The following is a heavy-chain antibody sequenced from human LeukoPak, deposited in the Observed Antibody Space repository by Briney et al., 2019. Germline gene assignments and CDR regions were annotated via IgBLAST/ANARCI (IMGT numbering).Heavy chain of an antibody. V-gene: IGHV4-34*01. CDR1: GGSFSGYY. J-gene: IGHJ5*02. Sequence: PSETLSLTCAVYGGSFSGYYWSWIRQPPGKGLEWIGEINHSGSTNYNPSLKSRVTISVDTSKNQFSLKLSSVTAADTAVYYCASAVAMRPGWFDPWGQGTLVTVSS. D-gene: IGHD2-2*01. CDR3: ASAVAMRPGWFDP. CDR2: INHSGST.